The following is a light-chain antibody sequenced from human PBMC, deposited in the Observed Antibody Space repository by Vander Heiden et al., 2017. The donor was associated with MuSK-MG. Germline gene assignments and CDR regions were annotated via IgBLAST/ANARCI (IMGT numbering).Light chain of an antibody. CDR2: AAS. CDR3: QEANSFPNT. V-gene: IGKV1-12*01. J-gene: IGKJ4*01. CDR1: QGISSW. Sequence: TTLSPSSVSASVGDRLTIIRRASQGISSWLAWYQQKPGKAPKLLIYAASSLESGVPARFSGSGSGTDFTLNIRGLQPEDFAAYYCQEANSFPNTFGGGTRVEIK.